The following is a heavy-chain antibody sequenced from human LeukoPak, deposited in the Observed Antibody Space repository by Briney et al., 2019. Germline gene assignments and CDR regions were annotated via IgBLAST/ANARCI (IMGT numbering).Heavy chain of an antibody. V-gene: IGHV1-18*01. CDR2: ISAYNGNT. CDR3: ARRLTIFGVVTYDY. CDR1: GYTFTSYG. D-gene: IGHD3-3*01. J-gene: IGHJ4*02. Sequence: XSVKVSCKASGYTFTSYGISWVRQAPGQGLEWMGWISAYNGNTNYAQKLQGRVTMTTDTSTSTAYMELRSLRSDDTAVYYCARRLTIFGVVTYDYWGQGTLVTVSS.